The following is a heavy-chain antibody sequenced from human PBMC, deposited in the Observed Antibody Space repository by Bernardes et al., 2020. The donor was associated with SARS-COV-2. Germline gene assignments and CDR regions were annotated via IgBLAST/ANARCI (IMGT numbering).Heavy chain of an antibody. Sequence: GGSLRLSCAASGFSFSSYSMNWVRQAPGKGLEWVSSISSSGSYIYYADSVKGRFTISRDNAKNSFYLQMDTLRAEDTAVYFCARSGYCSGGYCLNWFDPWGQGTLVTVSS. CDR2: ISSSGSYI. D-gene: IGHD2-15*01. V-gene: IGHV3-21*01. CDR3: ARSGYCSGGYCLNWFDP. CDR1: GFSFSSYS. J-gene: IGHJ5*02.